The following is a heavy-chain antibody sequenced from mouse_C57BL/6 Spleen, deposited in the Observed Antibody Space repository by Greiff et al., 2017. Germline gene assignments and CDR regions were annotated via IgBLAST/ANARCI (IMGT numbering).Heavy chain of an antibody. D-gene: IGHD2-1*01. V-gene: IGHV3-6*01. J-gene: IGHJ4*01. CDR2: ISYDGSN. CDR3: ARPFYYGNYDYAMDY. Sequence: EVKVEESGPGLVKPSQSLSLTCSVTGYSITSGYYWNWIRQFPGNKLEWMGYISYDGSNNYNPSLKNRISITRDTSKNQFFLKLNSVTTEDTATYYCARPFYYGNYDYAMDYWGQGTSVTVSS. CDR1: GYSITSGYY.